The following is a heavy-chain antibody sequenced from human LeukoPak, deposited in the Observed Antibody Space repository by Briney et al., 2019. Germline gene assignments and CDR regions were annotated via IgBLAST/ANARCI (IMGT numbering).Heavy chain of an antibody. V-gene: IGHV4-39*07. Sequence: PSETLSLTCTVSGGSISSRPYCWGWIRQPPGKGLEWIGSIYATGDTYYNPSLKSRVTISVDTSKNQFSLKLSSVTAADTAVYYCARGRYRIAARPLHFDYWGQGTLVTVSS. D-gene: IGHD6-6*01. CDR1: GGSISSRPYC. CDR2: IYATGDT. CDR3: ARGRYRIAARPLHFDY. J-gene: IGHJ4*02.